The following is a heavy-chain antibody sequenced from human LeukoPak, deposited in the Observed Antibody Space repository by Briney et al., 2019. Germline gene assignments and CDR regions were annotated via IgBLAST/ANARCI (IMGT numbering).Heavy chain of an antibody. J-gene: IGHJ5*02. D-gene: IGHD3-10*01. Sequence: PSETLSLTCTVSGGSISSSSYYWGWIRQPPGKGLEWIGNIFYSGSTYYNPSLQSRVTISVDTSKNKFSLKLSSVTAADTAVYYCPRQSFTMVRGISWIDPWGEGTLVTVSS. CDR2: IFYSGST. CDR3: PRQSFTMVRGISWIDP. CDR1: GGSISSSSYY. V-gene: IGHV4-39*01.